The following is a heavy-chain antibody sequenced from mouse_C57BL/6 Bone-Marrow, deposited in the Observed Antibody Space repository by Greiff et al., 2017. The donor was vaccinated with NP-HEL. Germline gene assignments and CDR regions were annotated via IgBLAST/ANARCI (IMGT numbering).Heavy chain of an antibody. Sequence: QVQLQQSGPELVKPGASVKISCKASGYTFTDYYINWVKQRPGQGLEWIGWIFPGSGSIKYNEKFKDKDTLTADKSSSTVYMELSRLTSEDSAVYFCARHEELPWFAYWGQGTLVTVSA. CDR1: GYTFTDYY. CDR2: IFPGSGSI. J-gene: IGHJ3*01. D-gene: IGHD1-1*01. V-gene: IGHV1-62-2*01. CDR3: ARHEELPWFAY.